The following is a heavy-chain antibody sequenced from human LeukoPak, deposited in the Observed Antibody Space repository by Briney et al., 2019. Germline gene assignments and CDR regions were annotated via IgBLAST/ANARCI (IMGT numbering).Heavy chain of an antibody. CDR3: AKNRYSGYDFSRYFDP. D-gene: IGHD5-12*01. CDR2: ISTSGGGT. CDR1: GFTFSSHA. Sequence: GGSLRLSCAASGFTFSSHAMSWVRQAPGKGLEWVSGISTSGGGTYYADSVKGRFTISRDNSKNTLYLQMNSLRAEDTAVYYCAKNRYSGYDFSRYFDPWGQGTLVTVSS. J-gene: IGHJ4*02. V-gene: IGHV3-23*01.